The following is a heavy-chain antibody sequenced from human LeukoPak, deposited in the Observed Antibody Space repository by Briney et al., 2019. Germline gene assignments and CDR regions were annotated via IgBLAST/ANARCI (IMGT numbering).Heavy chain of an antibody. CDR1: GGSFSGYY. Sequence: SETLSLTCAVYGGSFSGYYWSWIRQPPGKGLEWIGEINHSGSTNYNPSLKSRVTISVDTSMNQFSLKLSSVTAADTAVYYCARGVRKQQLVRRYFDYWGQGTLVTVSS. D-gene: IGHD6-13*01. J-gene: IGHJ4*02. V-gene: IGHV4-34*01. CDR2: INHSGST. CDR3: ARGVRKQQLVRRYFDY.